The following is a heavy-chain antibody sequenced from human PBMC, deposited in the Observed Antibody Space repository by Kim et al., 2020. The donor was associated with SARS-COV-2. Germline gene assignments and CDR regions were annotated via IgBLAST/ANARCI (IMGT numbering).Heavy chain of an antibody. V-gene: IGHV1-69*13. CDR1: GGTFSNYA. CDR3: ASVNTYAIATPVDY. CDR2: IIPIFGTA. J-gene: IGHJ4*02. Sequence: SVKVSCKASGGTFSNYAITWVRQAPEQGLEWMGGIIPIFGTANYAQKFQGRVTITADESTSTAYMELSSLRSEDTAVYYCASVNTYAIATPVDYWGQGTLVTVSS. D-gene: IGHD2-2*01.